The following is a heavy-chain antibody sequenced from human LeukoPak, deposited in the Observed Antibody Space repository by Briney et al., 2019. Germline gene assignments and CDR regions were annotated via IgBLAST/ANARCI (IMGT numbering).Heavy chain of an antibody. CDR3: ARSGSYNAFDI. CDR1: GGSISTYY. Sequence: SETLSLTCSVSGGSISTYYWSWIRQPPGKGLEWIGEIYHSGSTNYNPSLKSRVTISVDKSKNQFSLKLSSVTAADTAVYYCARSGSYNAFDIWGQGTMVTVSS. CDR2: IYHSGST. D-gene: IGHD1-26*01. V-gene: IGHV4-59*12. J-gene: IGHJ3*02.